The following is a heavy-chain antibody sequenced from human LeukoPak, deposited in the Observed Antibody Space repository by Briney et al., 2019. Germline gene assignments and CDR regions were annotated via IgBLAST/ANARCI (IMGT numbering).Heavy chain of an antibody. V-gene: IGHV3-23*01. CDR3: AKDLSGSYYDY. CDR2: ISGSGGST. D-gene: IGHD1-26*01. CDR1: GFPFSSYA. Sequence: GSLRLSCAASGFPFSSYAMSWVRPAPGKGLEWVSAISGSGGSTYYADSVKGRFTISRDNSKNTLYLQMNSLRAEDTAVYYCAKDLSGSYYDYWGQGTLVTVSS. J-gene: IGHJ4*02.